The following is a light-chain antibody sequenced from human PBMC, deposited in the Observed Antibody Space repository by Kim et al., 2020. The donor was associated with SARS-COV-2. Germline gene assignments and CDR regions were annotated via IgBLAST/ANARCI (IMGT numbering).Light chain of an antibody. CDR1: QNIITW. V-gene: IGKV1-5*03. CDR3: QQYHAYPWT. CDR2: KES. Sequence: DIQMTQSPSTLSASVGDRVTITCRASQNIITWLAWYQQKPGKAPKLLIYKESTLQSGVPSRFSGRGSGTEFTLTISSLQPDDFATYYCQQYHAYPWTFGQVTKVDIK. J-gene: IGKJ1*01.